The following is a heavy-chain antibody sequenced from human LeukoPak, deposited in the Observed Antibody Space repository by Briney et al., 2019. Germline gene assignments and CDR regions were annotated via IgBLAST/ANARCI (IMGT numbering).Heavy chain of an antibody. D-gene: IGHD1-26*01. CDR3: ARDSGSYYYFDY. CDR1: GYTFTDYY. Sequence: ASVKVSCKASGYTFTDYYLHWVRQAPGQGLEWMGWINPNSGGTNYAQKFQGRVTMTRDTSISTAYMELSRLRSDDTAVYYCARDSGSYYYFDYWGQGTLVTVSS. V-gene: IGHV1-2*02. CDR2: INPNSGGT. J-gene: IGHJ4*02.